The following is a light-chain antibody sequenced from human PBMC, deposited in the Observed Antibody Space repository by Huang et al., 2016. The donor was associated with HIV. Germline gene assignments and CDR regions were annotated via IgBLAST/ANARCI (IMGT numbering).Light chain of an antibody. V-gene: IGKV1-5*03. CDR1: QSIGHW. CDR3: QQYSTYSAA. CDR2: KAS. J-gene: IGKJ2*01. Sequence: DIQMTQSPSTLSAAVGDRATITCRASQSIGHWLAWYQQKPGKGPKLLIYKASTLESGVPSRVSCIVSGTDFTLTISDLQPDDFATYYCQQYSTYSAAFGQGTKMEIK.